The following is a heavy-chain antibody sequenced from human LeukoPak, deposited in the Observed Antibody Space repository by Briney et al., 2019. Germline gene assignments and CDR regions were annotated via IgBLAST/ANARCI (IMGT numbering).Heavy chain of an antibody. CDR2: ISGSGGST. CDR1: GFTFSSYA. CDR3: AKVGLRFLEWLLPLDY. Sequence: GGSLRLSCAASGFTFSSYAMSWVRQAPGKGLEWVSAISGSGGSTYYADSVKDRFTISRDNSKNTLYLQMNSLRAEDTAVYYCAKVGLRFLEWLLPLDYWGQGTLVTVSS. V-gene: IGHV3-23*01. J-gene: IGHJ4*02. D-gene: IGHD3-3*01.